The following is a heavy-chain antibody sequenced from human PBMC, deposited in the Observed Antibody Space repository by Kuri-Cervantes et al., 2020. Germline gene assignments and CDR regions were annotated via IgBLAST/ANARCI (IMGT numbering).Heavy chain of an antibody. CDR1: GGTFSSYA. Sequence: SVNVSFKASGGTFSSYAIIWVRQAPGQGLEWMGGIIPILGTANYAQKFQGRVTITADESTSTAYMELSSLRSDETAVYYCARGAGYSSSWYENWFDPWGQGTLVTVSS. CDR2: IIPILGTA. D-gene: IGHD6-13*01. CDR3: ARGAGYSSSWYENWFDP. J-gene: IGHJ5*02. V-gene: IGHV1-69*13.